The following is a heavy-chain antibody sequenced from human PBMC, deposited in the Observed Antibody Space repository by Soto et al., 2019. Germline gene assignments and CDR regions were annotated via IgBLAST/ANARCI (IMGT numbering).Heavy chain of an antibody. Sequence: PGGSLRLSCAASGFTFSSYWMHWVRQAPGKGLVWVSRINSDGSSTSYADSVKGRFTISRDNAKNTLYLQMNSLRAEDTAVYYCARDPYGSGSYYYYGMDVWGQGTTVTVSS. CDR2: INSDGSST. D-gene: IGHD3-10*01. CDR1: GFTFSSYW. CDR3: ARDPYGSGSYYYYGMDV. V-gene: IGHV3-74*01. J-gene: IGHJ6*02.